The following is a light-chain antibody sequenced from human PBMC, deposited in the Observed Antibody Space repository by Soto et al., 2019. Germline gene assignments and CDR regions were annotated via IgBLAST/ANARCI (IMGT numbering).Light chain of an antibody. J-gene: IGLJ1*01. CDR1: SSDVGGYNY. Sequence: QSALTQPPSASGSPGQSVTISCTGTSSDVGGYNYVSWYQQHPGKAPKLMIYEVSKRPSGVPDCFSGSNSGNTASLTVSGLQAEDEADYYCSSYAGSNNYVFGTGTKLTVL. V-gene: IGLV2-8*01. CDR2: EVS. CDR3: SSYAGSNNYV.